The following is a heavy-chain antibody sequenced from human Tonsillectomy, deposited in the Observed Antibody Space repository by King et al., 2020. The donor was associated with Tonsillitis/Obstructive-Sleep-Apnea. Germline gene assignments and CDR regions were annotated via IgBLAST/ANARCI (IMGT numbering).Heavy chain of an antibody. CDR2: IYYSGST. D-gene: IGHD3-3*01. CDR1: GGSVSSGLYY. V-gene: IGHV4-61*01. Sequence: PLQESGPGLVQPSETLSLTCTVSGGSVSSGLYYWRWIRQPPGKGPEWIGYIYYSGSTNYNPSLKSRVTISLDTSKNQFSLKMSSVTAADTAVYYCAIGRFLEWLLYPNWFDPWGQGTLVTVSS. J-gene: IGHJ5*02. CDR3: AIGRFLEWLLYPNWFDP.